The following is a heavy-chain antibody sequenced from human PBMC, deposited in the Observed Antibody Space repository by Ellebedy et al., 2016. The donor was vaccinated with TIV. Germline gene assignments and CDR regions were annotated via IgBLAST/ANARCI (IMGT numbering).Heavy chain of an antibody. Sequence: GESLKISCAASGFTFSSYAMSWVRQAPGKGLEWVSAISGSGGSTYYADSVKGRFTISRDNSKHTLYLQMNSLRAEDTAVYYCAKEHIVVVTAINPIDYWGQGTLVTVSS. V-gene: IGHV3-23*01. J-gene: IGHJ4*02. D-gene: IGHD2-21*02. CDR1: GFTFSSYA. CDR3: AKEHIVVVTAINPIDY. CDR2: ISGSGGST.